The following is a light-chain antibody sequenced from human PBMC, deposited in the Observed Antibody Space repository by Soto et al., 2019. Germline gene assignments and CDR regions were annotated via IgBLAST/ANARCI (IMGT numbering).Light chain of an antibody. Sequence: DTPMTQSPSTLSASVGDRVTITCRASQTISSGLAWYQQKPGKAPKVLIYDVSILESGVPSRFSGSGSGTEFTLTISSLQPDDFATYYCQQYKSYKTFGQGTKVDIK. J-gene: IGKJ1*01. CDR1: QTISSG. V-gene: IGKV1-5*01. CDR2: DVS. CDR3: QQYKSYKT.